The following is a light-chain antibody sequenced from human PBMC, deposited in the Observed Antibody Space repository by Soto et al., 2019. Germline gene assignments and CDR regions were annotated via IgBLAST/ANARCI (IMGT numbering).Light chain of an antibody. CDR1: SSDIGSYNL. CDR3: CSHEGSRTFV. CDR2: EVS. Sequence: QSVLTQPASVSGSPRQSITISCTGTSSDIGSYNLVSWYQKHPDKAPKLIIYEVSERPSGVSNRFSGSKFGNTASLTISGLRDDDEADYYCCSHEGSRTFVFGTGTKVTVL. J-gene: IGLJ1*01. V-gene: IGLV2-23*02.